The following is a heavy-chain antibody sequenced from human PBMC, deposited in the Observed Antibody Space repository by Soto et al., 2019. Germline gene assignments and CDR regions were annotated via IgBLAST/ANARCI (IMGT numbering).Heavy chain of an antibody. CDR2: ISYDGSNK. CDR3: ARPHTYYYDTSGYPLDY. D-gene: IGHD3-22*01. Sequence: GGSLRLSCAVSGFTVSTYGMHWVRQAPGKGLEWVAVISYDGSNKYYADSVKGRFTISRDNSKNTLYLEMNSLRAEDTAVYYCARPHTYYYDTSGYPLDYWGQGTLVTVSS. V-gene: IGHV3-30*03. CDR1: GFTVSTYG. J-gene: IGHJ4*02.